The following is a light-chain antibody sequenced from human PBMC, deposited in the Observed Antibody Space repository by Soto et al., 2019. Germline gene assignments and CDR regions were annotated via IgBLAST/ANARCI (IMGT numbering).Light chain of an antibody. V-gene: IGLV2-11*01. CDR3: CSHSASYTFV. CDR1: SSDVGGYNC. CDR2: DVT. J-gene: IGLJ1*01. Sequence: QSFLTQPRSVSGSPGRSVTIACTGTSSDVGGYNCVSWYQQHPGKAPQLIIYDVTQRPSGVPDRFSGSKSGNTASLSISGLQAEDEADYYCCSHSASYTFVFGTGTKVTVL.